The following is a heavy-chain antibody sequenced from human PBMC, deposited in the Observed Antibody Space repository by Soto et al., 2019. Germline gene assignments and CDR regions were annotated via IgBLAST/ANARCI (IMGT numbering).Heavy chain of an antibody. D-gene: IGHD5-18*01. V-gene: IGHV3-53*01. CDR3: ASAVDSYGPKLEYYYYYYGMDV. J-gene: IGHJ6*02. CDR1: GFTVSSNY. Sequence: QAGGSLRLSCAASGFTVSSNYMSWVRQAPGKGLEWVSVIYSGGSTYYADSVKGRFTISRDNSKNTLYLQMNSLRAEDTAVYYCASAVDSYGPKLEYYYYYYGMDVWGQGTTVTVSS. CDR2: IYSGGST.